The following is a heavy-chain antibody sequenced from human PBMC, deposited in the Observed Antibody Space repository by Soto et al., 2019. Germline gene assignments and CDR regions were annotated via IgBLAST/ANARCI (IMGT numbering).Heavy chain of an antibody. D-gene: IGHD2-15*01. CDR2: ISSSSSYI. V-gene: IGHV3-21*01. Sequence: EVQLVESGGGLVKPGGSLRLSCAASGFTFSSYSMNWVRQAPGKGLEWVSSISSSSSYIYYADSVKGRFTISRDNAKNSLYLQMNSLRAEDTAVYYCARGQHIVVVVAAKNYYYGMDVWGQGTTVTVSS. CDR1: GFTFSSYS. J-gene: IGHJ6*02. CDR3: ARGQHIVVVVAAKNYYYGMDV.